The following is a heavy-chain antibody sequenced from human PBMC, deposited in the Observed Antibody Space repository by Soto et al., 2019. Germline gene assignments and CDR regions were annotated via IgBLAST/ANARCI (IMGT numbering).Heavy chain of an antibody. CDR2: TYYRSRWYN. CDR1: GDSVSSNSAA. V-gene: IGHV6-1*01. CDR3: AGTTSHQWYYMDV. J-gene: IGHJ6*03. Sequence: QVQLQESGPGLVKPSQTLSLTCAISGDSVSSNSAAWNWIRLSPSRGLEWLARTYYRSRWYNDYAVSARSRITVNTDTSKNQFSLQLTSVTPEDTAVYYCAGTTSHQWYYMDVWGKGTTVTVSS. D-gene: IGHD1-7*01.